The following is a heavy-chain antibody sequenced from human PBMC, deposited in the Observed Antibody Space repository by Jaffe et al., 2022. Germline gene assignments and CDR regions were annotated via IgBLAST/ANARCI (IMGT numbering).Heavy chain of an antibody. CDR1: GGSISSYY. V-gene: IGHV4-59*01. CDR2: IYYSGST. Sequence: QVQLQESGPGLVKPSETLSLTCTVSGGSISSYYWSWIRQPPGKGLEWIGYIYYSGSTNYNPSLKSRVTISVDTSKNQFSLKLSSVTAADTAVYYCARSDPIGYCSGGSCYSFYFDYWGQGTLVTVSS. D-gene: IGHD2-15*01. CDR3: ARSDPIGYCSGGSCYSFYFDY. J-gene: IGHJ4*02.